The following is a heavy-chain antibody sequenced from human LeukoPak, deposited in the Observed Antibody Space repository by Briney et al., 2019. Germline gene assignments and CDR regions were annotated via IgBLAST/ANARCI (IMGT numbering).Heavy chain of an antibody. V-gene: IGHV3-23*01. Sequence: PGGSLRLSCAASGFTFNSYVMNWVRQAPGKGLEWVSCISASGGSTHYADSVKGRFTISRDNSKNTLYLQMNSLRAEDTAVYYCAKKDNHDAFDIWGQGTMVTVSS. D-gene: IGHD5-24*01. CDR3: AKKDNHDAFDI. J-gene: IGHJ3*02. CDR1: GFTFNSYV. CDR2: ISASGGST.